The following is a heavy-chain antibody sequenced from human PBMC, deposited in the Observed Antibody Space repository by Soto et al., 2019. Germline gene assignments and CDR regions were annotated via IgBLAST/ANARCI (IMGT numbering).Heavy chain of an antibody. Sequence: QVQLVESGGGVVQPGRSLRLSCAASGFTFSSYAMHWVRQAPGKGLEWVAVISYDGSNKYYADSVKGRFTISRDNSKNXXXXXXXXXXXXXXXXXXXASGENFDYWGQGTLVTVSS. CDR1: GFTFSSYA. V-gene: IGHV3-30-3*01. CDR2: ISYDGSNK. J-gene: IGHJ4*02. CDR3: ASGENFDY. D-gene: IGHD1-26*01.